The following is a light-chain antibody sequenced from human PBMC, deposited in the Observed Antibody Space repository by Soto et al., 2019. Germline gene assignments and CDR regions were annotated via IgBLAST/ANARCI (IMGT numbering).Light chain of an antibody. Sequence: EIVMTQSPATLSVSPGERATLSCRASQSVSTDLAWYQQKLGQAPRLLIYRASTRATGIPARFSGSGSGTEFTLTINSLQSEDFAVYYCQQYCSWPPLTFGGGTKVEI. CDR1: QSVSTD. V-gene: IGKV3-15*01. CDR2: RAS. CDR3: QQYCSWPPLT. J-gene: IGKJ4*01.